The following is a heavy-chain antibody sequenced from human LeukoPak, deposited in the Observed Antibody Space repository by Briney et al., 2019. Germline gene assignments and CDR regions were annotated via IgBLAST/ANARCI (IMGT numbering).Heavy chain of an antibody. CDR3: ARETWCSSSAGGFDP. V-gene: IGHV3-30-3*01. Sequence: PGGAPRISCAAPGFTFSSYAMHLVRQAPGKGPEGVAVISYDGSNKYYADSVKGRFTISRDNSKNTLYLQMSSLRAEDTAIYYCARETWCSSSAGGFDPWGQGTLVTVSS. D-gene: IGHD6-19*01. J-gene: IGHJ5*02. CDR1: GFTFSSYA. CDR2: ISYDGSNK.